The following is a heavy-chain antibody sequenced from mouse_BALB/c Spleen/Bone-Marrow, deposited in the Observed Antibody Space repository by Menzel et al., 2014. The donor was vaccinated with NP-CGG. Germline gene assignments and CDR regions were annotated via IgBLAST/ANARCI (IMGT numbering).Heavy chain of an antibody. CDR1: GFTFSDYY. Sequence: EVMLVESGGGLVKPGGSLKLSCAVSGFTFSDYYMYWARQTPETRLEWVATISDGGSYTYYSDSVKGRFTISRDNAKNNLYLQMNSLRSEDTSMYFCSRAYGYDAWFAYWGQGTLVTVSA. CDR2: ISDGGSYT. J-gene: IGHJ3*01. CDR3: SRAYGYDAWFAY. V-gene: IGHV5-4*02. D-gene: IGHD2-2*01.